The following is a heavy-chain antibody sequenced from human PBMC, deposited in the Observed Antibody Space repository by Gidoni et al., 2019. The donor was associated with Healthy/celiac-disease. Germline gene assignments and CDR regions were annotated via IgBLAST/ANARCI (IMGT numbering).Heavy chain of an antibody. Sequence: QLQLQESGPGLVKPSETLSLTCTVSGGSIRSSSYYWGWIRQPPGKGLEWIGSIYYSGSTYYNPSLKSRVTISVDTSKNQFSLKLSSVTAADTAVYYCARRPVSRYQQPPDYWGQGTLVTVSS. CDR3: ARRPVSRYQQPPDY. J-gene: IGHJ4*02. CDR2: IYYSGST. D-gene: IGHD2-2*01. V-gene: IGHV4-39*01. CDR1: GGSIRSSSYY.